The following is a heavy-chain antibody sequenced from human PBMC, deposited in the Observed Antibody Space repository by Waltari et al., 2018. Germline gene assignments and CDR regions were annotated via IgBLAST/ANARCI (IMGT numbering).Heavy chain of an antibody. D-gene: IGHD2-2*01. CDR1: GYSISSGYY. V-gene: IGHV4-38-2*01. CDR2: IYHSGST. CDR3: ARGDIVVVPAASDAFDI. J-gene: IGHJ3*02. Sequence: QEQLQESGPGLVKPSETLSLTCAVSGYSISSGYYSGWIRQPPGKGMEWIGCIYHSGSTYYNPSLKSRVTISVDTSKIQFSLKLSSVTAADTAVYYCARGDIVVVPAASDAFDIWGQGTMVTVSS.